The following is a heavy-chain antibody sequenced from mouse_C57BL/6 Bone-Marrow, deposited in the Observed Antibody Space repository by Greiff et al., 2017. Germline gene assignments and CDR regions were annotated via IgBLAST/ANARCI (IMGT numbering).Heavy chain of an antibody. CDR1: GYTFTSYW. CDR2: IDPSDIYT. Sequence: QVQLQQPGAALVMPGASVKLSCQASGYTFTSYWMHWVKQRPGQGLEWIGEIDPSDIYTNYNQKCKGKSTLTVYKSSITAYMQLSSRTSEDSAVYYCARTGFDYWGQGTTLTVAS. V-gene: IGHV1-69*01. CDR3: ARTGFDY. D-gene: IGHD4-1*01. J-gene: IGHJ2*01.